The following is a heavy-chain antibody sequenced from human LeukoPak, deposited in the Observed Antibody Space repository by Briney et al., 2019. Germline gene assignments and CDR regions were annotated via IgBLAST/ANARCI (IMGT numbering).Heavy chain of an antibody. V-gene: IGHV3-66*02. CDR1: GFTVSINY. Sequence: GGSLRHSCAASGFTVSINYMRWVRQAPGKGLGWVSVIYSGGSTYYADSVKGRFTISRDNSKNTLYLQMNSLRGEDTAVYYCARDLGYYQDYWGQGTPVTVSS. D-gene: IGHD2-15*01. CDR2: IYSGGST. J-gene: IGHJ4*02. CDR3: ARDLGYYQDY.